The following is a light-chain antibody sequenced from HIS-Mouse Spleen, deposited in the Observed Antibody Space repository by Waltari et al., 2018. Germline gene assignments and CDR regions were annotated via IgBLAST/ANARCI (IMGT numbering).Light chain of an antibody. CDR3: YSTDSSGNHRV. CDR1: ALPKKY. J-gene: IGLJ2*01. V-gene: IGLV3-10*01. Sequence: SYELTQPPSVSVSPGQTARITCSGDALPKKYAYWYKQKSGQAPVLVIYEESKQTSGIPERFSGSSSGTMATLTISGAQVEDEADYYCYSTDSSGNHRVFGGGTKLTVL. CDR2: EES.